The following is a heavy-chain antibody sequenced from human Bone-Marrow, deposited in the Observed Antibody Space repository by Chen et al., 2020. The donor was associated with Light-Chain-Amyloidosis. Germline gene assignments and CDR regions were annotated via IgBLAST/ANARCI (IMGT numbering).Heavy chain of an antibody. J-gene: IGHJ3*02. CDR1: GYTFTCHY. D-gene: IGHD2-15*01. V-gene: IGHV1-2*02. CDR3: ARVLQVVVAAADAFDI. CDR2: INPISGGT. Sequence: QVQLVPSGAEVKKPGASVKVYCKASGYTFTCHYMHWVRQAPGQGLEWMGWINPISGGTNYAQKFQVRVTMTRDTSISTAYMELSRLRSDDTAVYYCARVLQVVVAAADAFDIWGQGTMVTVSS.